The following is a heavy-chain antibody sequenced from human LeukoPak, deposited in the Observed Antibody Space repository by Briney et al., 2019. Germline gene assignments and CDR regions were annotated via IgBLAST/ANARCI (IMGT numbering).Heavy chain of an antibody. D-gene: IGHD6-13*01. CDR2: ISRTSSNI. CDR1: GFTFSSYE. Sequence: PGGSLRLSCAASGFTFSSYEMNWVRQAPGKGLEWVSYISRTSSNIYYADSVKGRFTISRDSAKNSVYLQMNSLKAEDTAVYYCATDSSSLYEVEYWGRGTLVTVSS. V-gene: IGHV3-48*01. J-gene: IGHJ4*02. CDR3: ATDSSSLYEVEY.